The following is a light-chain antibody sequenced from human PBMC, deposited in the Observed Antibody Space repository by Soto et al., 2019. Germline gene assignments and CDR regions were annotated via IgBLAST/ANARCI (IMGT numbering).Light chain of an antibody. J-gene: IGLJ2*01. Sequence: NFMLTQPHSVSESPGKTITISCTRSSGSIASNYVQWYQQRPGSAPITMIYEDNQRPSGVPDRFSGSIDSSSNSASLTISGLKTEDEADYYCQSYDSSSHVFCGGTKVTVL. CDR1: SGSIASNY. V-gene: IGLV6-57*04. CDR2: EDN. CDR3: QSYDSSSHV.